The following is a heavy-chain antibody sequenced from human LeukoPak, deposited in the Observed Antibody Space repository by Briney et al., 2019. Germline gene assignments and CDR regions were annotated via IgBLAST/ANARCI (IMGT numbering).Heavy chain of an antibody. CDR1: GGSFSGYY. J-gene: IGHJ6*03. D-gene: IGHD1-1*01. Sequence: SETLSLTCAVYGGSFSGYYWSWIRQPPGKGLEWIGEINHSGSTNYNPSLKSRVTISVDTSKNQFSLKLSSVTAADTAVYYCARETDMDVWGKGTTVTASS. V-gene: IGHV4-34*01. CDR3: ARETDMDV. CDR2: INHSGST.